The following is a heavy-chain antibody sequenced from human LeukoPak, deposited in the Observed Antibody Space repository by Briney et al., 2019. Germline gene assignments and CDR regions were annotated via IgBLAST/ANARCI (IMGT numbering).Heavy chain of an antibody. CDR3: ARPGYCSSTSCYTSYGMDV. J-gene: IGHJ6*02. CDR2: INHSGST. D-gene: IGHD2-2*02. V-gene: IGHV4-34*01. CDR1: GGSFSGYY. Sequence: SETLSLTCAVYGGSFSGYYWSWIRQPPGKGLEWIGEINHSGSTNYNPSLKSRVTISVDTSKNQLSLKLSSVTAADTAVYYCARPGYCSSTSCYTSYGMDVWGQGTTVTVSS.